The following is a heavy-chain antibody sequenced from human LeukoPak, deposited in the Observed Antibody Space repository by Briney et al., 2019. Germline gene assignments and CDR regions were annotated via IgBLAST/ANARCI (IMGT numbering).Heavy chain of an antibody. D-gene: IGHD2/OR15-2a*01. CDR3: ARALSGDYFED. Sequence: SETLSLTCTVSGGSVSSGSYYWSWIRQPPGKGLEWIGYIYYSGSTNYNPSLKSRVTISVDTSKNQFSLKLSSVTAADTAVYYCARALSGDYFEDWGQGTLVTVSS. CDR2: IYYSGST. V-gene: IGHV4-61*01. J-gene: IGHJ4*02. CDR1: GGSVSSGSYY.